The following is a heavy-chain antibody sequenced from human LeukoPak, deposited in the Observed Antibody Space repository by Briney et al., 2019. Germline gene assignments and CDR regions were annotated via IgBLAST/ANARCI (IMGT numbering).Heavy chain of an antibody. V-gene: IGHV4-34*01. CDR2: INHSGST. CDR1: GGSFSGYY. CDR3: ARRRGGAYYFDY. J-gene: IGHJ4*02. Sequence: SETLSLTCAVYGGSFSGYYGSWIRQPPGKGLEGIGEINHSGSTNYNPSLKSRVTISVDTSKNQFSLKLSSVTAADTAVYYCARRRGGAYYFDYWGQGTLVTVSS.